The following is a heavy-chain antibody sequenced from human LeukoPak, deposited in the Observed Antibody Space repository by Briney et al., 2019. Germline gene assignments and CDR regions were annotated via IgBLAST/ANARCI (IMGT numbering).Heavy chain of an antibody. V-gene: IGHV3-48*03. Sequence: GGSLRLSCAASEFTFSSYDIIWVRQAPGKGLEWVSWITGSGGAVKYTDSVKGRFTISRDNAKKSVYLQMNSLRVEDTAVYYCARNGGGLDYWGQGTLVTVSS. CDR3: ARNGGGLDY. CDR1: EFTFSSYD. J-gene: IGHJ4*02. D-gene: IGHD3-16*01. CDR2: ITGSGGAV.